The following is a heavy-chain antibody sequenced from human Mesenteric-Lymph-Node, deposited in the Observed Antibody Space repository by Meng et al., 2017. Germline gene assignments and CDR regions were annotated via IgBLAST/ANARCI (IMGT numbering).Heavy chain of an antibody. D-gene: IGHD6-13*01. CDR1: EFTFSSYW. CDR3: ASSAAAGTSDY. V-gene: IGHV3-74*02. Sequence: EVWWGVAVGGVAEPGGSLRLSCAASEFTFSSYWMHWVRQAPGKGLVWVSRINSDGSSTSYADSVKGRFTISRDNAKNTLYLQMNSLRAEDTAVYYCASSAAAGTSDYWGQGTLVTVSS. CDR2: INSDGSST. J-gene: IGHJ4*02.